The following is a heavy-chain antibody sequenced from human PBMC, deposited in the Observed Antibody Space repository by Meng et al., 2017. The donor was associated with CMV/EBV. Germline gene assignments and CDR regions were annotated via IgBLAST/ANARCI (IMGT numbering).Heavy chain of an antibody. CDR3: AREVITVVTQSRYFDL. CDR1: GFTFSSYS. Sequence: GASLKISCASSGFTFSSYSMNWVRQAPGRGLEWVSTISSSSSYIYYADSVKGRFTISSDNAKKSLYLQINSLRAEDTAVYYCAREVITVVTQSRYFDLWGRGTLVTVSS. D-gene: IGHD4-23*01. CDR2: ISSSSSYI. J-gene: IGHJ2*01. V-gene: IGHV3-21*01.